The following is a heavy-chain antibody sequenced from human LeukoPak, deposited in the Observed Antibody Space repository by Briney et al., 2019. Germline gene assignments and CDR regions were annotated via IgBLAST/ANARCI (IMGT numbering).Heavy chain of an antibody. Sequence: GGSLRLSCTASGFTFGDYAMSWFRQAPGKGLEWVGFIRSKAYGGTTEYAASVKGRFTISRDDSKSIAYLQMNSLKTEDTAVYYCTRGRSSWSHAYYFDYWGQGTLVTVSS. J-gene: IGHJ4*02. V-gene: IGHV3-49*03. CDR3: TRGRSSWSHAYYFDY. CDR1: GFTFGDYA. D-gene: IGHD6-13*01. CDR2: IRSKAYGGTT.